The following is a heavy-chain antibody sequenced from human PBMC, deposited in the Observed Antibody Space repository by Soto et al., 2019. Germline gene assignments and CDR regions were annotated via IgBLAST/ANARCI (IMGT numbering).Heavy chain of an antibody. Sequence: GGSLRLSCAASGFTFSNYAVSWVRQAPGKGLEWVSGLSGSGLSPYYAESVKGRFTVSRDNSKNTLYLQMNSLRAEDTAVYYCAKELYSGYDRRYFDYWGQGTLVTVSS. CDR2: LSGSGLSP. CDR3: AKELYSGYDRRYFDY. J-gene: IGHJ4*02. CDR1: GFTFSNYA. D-gene: IGHD5-12*01. V-gene: IGHV3-23*01.